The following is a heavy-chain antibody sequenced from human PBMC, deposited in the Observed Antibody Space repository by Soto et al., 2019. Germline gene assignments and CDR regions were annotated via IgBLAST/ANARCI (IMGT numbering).Heavy chain of an antibody. J-gene: IGHJ4*02. CDR3: AKGDKWESLLDY. CDR2: IYYSGST. D-gene: IGHD1-26*01. V-gene: IGHV4-31*01. Sequence: QVQLQESGPGLVKPSQTLSLTCTVSGGSINSGGYYWSWIRQLPGKGLEWIGYIYYSGSTYYNPSLKRQITISWDTSENQFALKLSSVPAEDTAVYYCAKGDKWESLLDYWGQGTLVTVSS. CDR1: GGSINSGGYY.